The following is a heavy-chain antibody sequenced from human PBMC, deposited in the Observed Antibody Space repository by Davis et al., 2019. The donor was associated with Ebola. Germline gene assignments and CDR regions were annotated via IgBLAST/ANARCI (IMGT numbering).Heavy chain of an antibody. CDR3: ARDSELVAAVNNWFDP. D-gene: IGHD2-15*01. V-gene: IGHV4-34*01. J-gene: IGHJ5*02. CDR2: INHSGST. CDR1: GGSFSGYY. Sequence: PGGSLRLSCAVYGGSFSGYYWSWIRQPPGKGLEWIGEINHSGSTYYNPSLKSRVTISVDTSKNQFSLKLSSVTAADTAVYYCARDSELVAAVNNWFDPWGQGTLVTVSS.